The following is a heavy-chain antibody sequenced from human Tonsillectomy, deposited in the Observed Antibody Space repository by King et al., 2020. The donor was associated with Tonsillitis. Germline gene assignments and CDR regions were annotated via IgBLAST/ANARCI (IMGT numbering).Heavy chain of an antibody. V-gene: IGHV3-30-3*01. CDR1: GFTFSSSA. Sequence: VQLVESGGGVVQPGRSLRLSCAASGFTFSSSAMHWVRQAPGKGLEWVAVISYDGSNIHFADSVKGRFTISRDNSKNTLYLQVNSLRVEDTAVYYCARGRVGGYSYGSYYHGMDVWGQGTTVTVSS. CDR3: ARGRVGGYSYGSYYHGMDV. D-gene: IGHD5-18*01. J-gene: IGHJ6*02. CDR2: ISYDGSNI.